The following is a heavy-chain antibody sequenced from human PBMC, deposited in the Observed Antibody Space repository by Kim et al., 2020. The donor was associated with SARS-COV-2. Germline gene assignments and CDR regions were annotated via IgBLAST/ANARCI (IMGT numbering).Heavy chain of an antibody. V-gene: IGHV3-21*01. CDR3: ATSVPGAIRRGVDS. J-gene: IGHJ4*02. Sequence: GGSLRLSCAASGFTFSYHDMNWVRQAPGKGLEWVSSISTTSTYIYYADSMKGRFTISRDNAKNSLYLQMNSLRAEDTAVYYCATSVPGAIRRGVDSWGQGTLVTVSS. CDR2: ISTTSTYI. CDR1: GFTFSYHD. D-gene: IGHD6-19*01.